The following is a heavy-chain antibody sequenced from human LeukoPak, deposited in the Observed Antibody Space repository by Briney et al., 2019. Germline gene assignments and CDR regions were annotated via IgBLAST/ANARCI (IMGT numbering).Heavy chain of an antibody. D-gene: IGHD3-3*01. CDR3: ARENYDFWSGYYIHFDY. Sequence: PSETLSLTCTVSGGSLSSYYWSWIRQPAGKGLEWIGRIYTSGSTNYNPSLKSRVTMSVDTSKNQFSLKLSSVTAADTAVYYCARENYDFWSGYYIHFDYWGQGTLVTVSS. J-gene: IGHJ4*02. V-gene: IGHV4-4*07. CDR2: IYTSGST. CDR1: GGSLSSYY.